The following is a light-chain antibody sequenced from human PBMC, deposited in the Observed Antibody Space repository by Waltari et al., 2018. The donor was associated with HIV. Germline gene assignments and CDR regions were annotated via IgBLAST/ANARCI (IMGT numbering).Light chain of an antibody. CDR3: GSYTSSSTLV. V-gene: IGLV2-14*03. CDR1: RSDVGAYNV. CDR2: DVS. Sequence: HSALTQPASVSGSPGQSLPISCTGTRSDVGAYNVVSWYQQHPGKAPKLMIYDVSSRPSGVSDRFSGSKSGNTASLTISGLQAEDEADYYCGSYTSSSTLVFGGGTKLTVL. J-gene: IGLJ3*02.